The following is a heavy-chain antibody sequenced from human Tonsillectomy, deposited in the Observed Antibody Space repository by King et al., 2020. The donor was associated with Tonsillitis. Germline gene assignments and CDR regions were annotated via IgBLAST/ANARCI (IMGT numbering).Heavy chain of an antibody. Sequence: VQLVESGAEVKKPGSSVKVSCKASGGTFSSYAISWVRQAPGQGLEWMGGFIPIFDTATYAQMFQGRVTITADKSTSTAYMDLSSLRSEDTAVYYCASGLYYYDSSGYYYFNFDYWGQGTLVTVSS. CDR1: GGTFSSYA. D-gene: IGHD3-22*01. CDR3: ASGLYYYDSSGYYYFNFDY. J-gene: IGHJ4*02. CDR2: FIPIFDTA. V-gene: IGHV1-69*06.